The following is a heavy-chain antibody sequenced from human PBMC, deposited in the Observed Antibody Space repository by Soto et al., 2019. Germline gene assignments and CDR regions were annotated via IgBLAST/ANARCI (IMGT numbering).Heavy chain of an antibody. CDR3: TRDASRDSSARGWFDP. D-gene: IGHD6-13*01. CDR1: VFTFLSFT. Sequence: PGWSLRLSCASSVFTFLSFTMNWVRQAPGKGLEWVSTISSNSAYIYYTDALRGRFTISRDNAKNSLHLQMNSLRAEDTAVYYCTRDASRDSSARGWFDPWGPGTLVTVS. CDR2: ISSNSAYI. J-gene: IGHJ5*02. V-gene: IGHV3-21*01.